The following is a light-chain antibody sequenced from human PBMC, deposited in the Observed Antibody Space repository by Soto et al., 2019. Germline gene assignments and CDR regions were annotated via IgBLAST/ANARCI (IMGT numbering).Light chain of an antibody. Sequence: QAVVTQEPSLTVSPGGTVTLTCGSSTGAVTSGHYPYWFQQKPGQAPRTLIYDTSNKHSWTPARFSGSLLGGKAALTLTGAQPVDEAEYYCLLSYSGARHVVFGGGTKLTVL. CDR1: TGAVTSGHY. CDR2: DTS. J-gene: IGLJ2*01. CDR3: LLSYSGARHVV. V-gene: IGLV7-46*01.